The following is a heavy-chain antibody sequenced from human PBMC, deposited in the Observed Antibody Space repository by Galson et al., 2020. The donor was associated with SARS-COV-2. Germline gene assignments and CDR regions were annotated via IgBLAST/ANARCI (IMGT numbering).Heavy chain of an antibody. V-gene: IGHV4-31*03. CDR3: ARAVRGVIRKGVDWFDP. J-gene: IGHJ5*02. CDR2: IYYSGST. CDR1: GGSISSGGYY. D-gene: IGHD3-10*01. Sequence: SETLSLTCTVSGGSISSGGYYWSWIRQHPGKGLEWIGYIYYSGSTYYNPSLKSRVTISVDTSKNQFSLKLSSVTAADTAVYYCARAVRGVIRKGVDWFDPWGQGTLVTVSS.